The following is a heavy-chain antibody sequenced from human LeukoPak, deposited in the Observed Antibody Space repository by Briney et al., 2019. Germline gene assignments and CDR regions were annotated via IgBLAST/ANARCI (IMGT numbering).Heavy chain of an antibody. V-gene: IGHV1-69*05. CDR1: GGTFSSYA. CDR3: ARGDIVATTYNWFDP. Sequence: SVKVPCKASGGTFSSYAISWVRQAPGQGLEWMGGIIPIFGTANCAQKFQGRVTITTDESTSTAYMELSSLRSEDTAVYYCARGDIVATTYNWFDPWGQGTLVTVSS. J-gene: IGHJ5*02. D-gene: IGHD5-12*01. CDR2: IIPIFGTA.